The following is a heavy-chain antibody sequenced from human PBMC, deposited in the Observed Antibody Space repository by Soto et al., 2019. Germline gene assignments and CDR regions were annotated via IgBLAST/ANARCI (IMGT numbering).Heavy chain of an antibody. V-gene: IGHV1-69*05. CDR3: ASKVVRGANYYYYGMDV. Sequence: SVTVSCKASGGTFSSYAISWVRQAPGQGLEWMGIIIPICGTTSYAQKFQGRVTMTRDTSTSTVYMELSSLRSEDTAVYYCASKVVRGANYYYYGMDVWGQGTTVTVSS. J-gene: IGHJ6*02. CDR1: GGTFSSYA. CDR2: IIPICGTT. D-gene: IGHD3-10*01.